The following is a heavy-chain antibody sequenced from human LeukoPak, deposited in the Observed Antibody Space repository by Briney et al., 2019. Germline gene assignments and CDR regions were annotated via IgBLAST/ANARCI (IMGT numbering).Heavy chain of an antibody. CDR2: INHSGST. J-gene: IGHJ4*02. CDR3: ARDYYGSGSYYWYYFDY. V-gene: IGHV4-34*01. D-gene: IGHD3-10*01. Sequence: PSETLSLTCAVYGGSFSGYYWSWIRQPPGKGLEWIGEINHSGSTNYNPSLKSRVTISVDTSKNQFSLKLSSVTAADTAVYYCARDYYGSGSYYWYYFDYWGQGTLGTVSS. CDR1: GGSFSGYY.